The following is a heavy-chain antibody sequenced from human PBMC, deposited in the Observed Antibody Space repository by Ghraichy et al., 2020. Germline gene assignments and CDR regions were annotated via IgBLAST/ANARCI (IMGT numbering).Heavy chain of an antibody. J-gene: IGHJ5*02. V-gene: IGHV3-21*01. Sequence: GGSLRLSCAASGFTFSSYSMNWVRQAPGKGLEWVSSISSSSSYIYYADSVKGRFTISRDNAKNSLYLQMNSLRAEDTAVYYCARALRNGWYTGDWFDPWGQGTLVTVSS. D-gene: IGHD6-19*01. CDR3: ARALRNGWYTGDWFDP. CDR1: GFTFSSYS. CDR2: ISSSSSYI.